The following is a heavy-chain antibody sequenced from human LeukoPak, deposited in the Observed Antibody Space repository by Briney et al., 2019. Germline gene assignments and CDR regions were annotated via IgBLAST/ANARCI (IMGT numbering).Heavy chain of an antibody. CDR2: IHWNSGST. CDR1: GFTFDDYG. D-gene: IGHD2/OR15-2a*01. CDR3: AKIPQVSTTSVPNFDY. Sequence: GGSLRLSCVASGFTFDDYGISWVRQAPGKGLEWVSRIHWNSGSTRYVDSVKGRFTISRDNSRNTLYLQMISLRAEDTGVYYCAKIPQVSTTSVPNFDYWGQGTLVTVSS. V-gene: IGHV3-20*04. J-gene: IGHJ4*02.